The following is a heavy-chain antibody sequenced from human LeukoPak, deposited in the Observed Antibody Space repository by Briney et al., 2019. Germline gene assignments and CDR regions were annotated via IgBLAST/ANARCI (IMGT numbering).Heavy chain of an antibody. CDR2: ITRTGDRI. J-gene: IGHJ4*02. D-gene: IGHD2-8*01. CDR1: GFTFSSYE. CDR3: ARDTKDY. Sequence: GGSLRLSCEASGFTFSSYEMNWVRQAPGKGLEWISYITRTGDRIQYADSVKGRFTISRDNAKNSLYLQMNSLRAEDTGVYFCARDTKDYWGQGTLVVVSS. V-gene: IGHV3-48*03.